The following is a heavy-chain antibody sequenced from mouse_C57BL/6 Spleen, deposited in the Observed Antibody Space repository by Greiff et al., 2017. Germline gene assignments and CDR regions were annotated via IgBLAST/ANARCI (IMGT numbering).Heavy chain of an antibody. Sequence: EVKVVESGGGLVKPGGSLKLSCAASGFTFSDYGMHWVRQAPDKGLEWVAYISSGSSTIYYADTVKGRFTISRDNAKNTLFLQMTSLRSEDTAMYYCARSPTPAWFAYWGQGTLVTVSA. CDR1: GFTFSDYG. D-gene: IGHD2-10*01. CDR2: ISSGSSTI. V-gene: IGHV5-17*01. CDR3: ARSPTPAWFAY. J-gene: IGHJ3*01.